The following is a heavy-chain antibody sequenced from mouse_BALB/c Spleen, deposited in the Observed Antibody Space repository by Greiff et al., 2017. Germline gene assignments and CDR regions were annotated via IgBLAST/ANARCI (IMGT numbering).Heavy chain of an antibody. CDR3: TRGRRLRGAMDY. Sequence: QVHVKQSGAELVKPGASVKLSCKASGYTFTSYYMYWVKQRPGQGLEWIGEINPSNGGTNFNEKFKSKATLTVDKSSSTAYMQLSSLTSEDSAVYYCTRGRRLRGAMDYWGQGTSVTVSS. CDR2: INPSNGGT. V-gene: IGHV1S81*02. CDR1: GYTFTSYY. J-gene: IGHJ4*01. D-gene: IGHD1-1*01.